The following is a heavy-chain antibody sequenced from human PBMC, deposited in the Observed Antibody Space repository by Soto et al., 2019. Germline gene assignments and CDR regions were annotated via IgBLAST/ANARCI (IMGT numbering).Heavy chain of an antibody. CDR2: IYYSGST. V-gene: IGHV4-30-2*05. Sequence: SETLSLTCDVSGDTISTGGYTWAWIRQPPGKALEWIGYIYYSGSTYYNPSLKSRVTISVDTSKNQFSLKLSSVTAADTAVYYCARKTTVTTYFDYWGQGTLVTVSS. J-gene: IGHJ4*02. CDR1: GDTISTGGYT. CDR3: ARKTTVTTYFDY. D-gene: IGHD4-17*01.